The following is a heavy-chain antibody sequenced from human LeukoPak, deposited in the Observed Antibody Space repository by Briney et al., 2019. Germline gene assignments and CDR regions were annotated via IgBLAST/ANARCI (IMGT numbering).Heavy chain of an antibody. D-gene: IGHD4-23*01. CDR1: GYSIASGYY. Sequence: SETPSLTCGVSGYSIASGYYWGWIRQPPGKGLEWIGSIYHTGTAYYNPSLQSRVTISVDTSKNQFSLKLTSMTATDTGFYYCARGNLFDSWGQGTLVTVSS. CDR2: IYHTGTA. CDR3: ARGNLFDS. J-gene: IGHJ5*01. V-gene: IGHV4-38-2*01.